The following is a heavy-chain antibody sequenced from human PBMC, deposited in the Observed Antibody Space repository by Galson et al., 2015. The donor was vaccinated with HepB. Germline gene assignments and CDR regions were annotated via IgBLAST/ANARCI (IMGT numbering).Heavy chain of an antibody. J-gene: IGHJ3*02. CDR1: GFTFSSYW. CDR2: IKQDGSEK. CDR3: ARVISSSWADDAFDI. Sequence: SLRLSCAASGFTFSSYWMSWVRQAPGKGLEWVANIKQDGSEKYYVDSVKGRFTISRDNANNSPYLQMNSLRAEDTAVYYCARVISSSWADDAFDIWGQGTMVTVSS. D-gene: IGHD6-13*01. V-gene: IGHV3-7*03.